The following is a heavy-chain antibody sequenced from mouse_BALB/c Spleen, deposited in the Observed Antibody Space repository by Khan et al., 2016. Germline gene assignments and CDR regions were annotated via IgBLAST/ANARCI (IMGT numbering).Heavy chain of an antibody. D-gene: IGHD2-12*01. Sequence: EVQLQESGPGLVKPSQSLSLTCTVTGYSITSDYAWYWIRQFPGNKLEWMGYISYSGSTSYNPSLKSRISFTRDTSKNQFFLQLNSVATEDTATYVWASYNYARRYLDDWGQGTTLTVSS. V-gene: IGHV3-2*02. CDR2: ISYSGST. CDR3: ASYNYARRYLDD. J-gene: IGHJ2*01. CDR1: GYSITSDYA.